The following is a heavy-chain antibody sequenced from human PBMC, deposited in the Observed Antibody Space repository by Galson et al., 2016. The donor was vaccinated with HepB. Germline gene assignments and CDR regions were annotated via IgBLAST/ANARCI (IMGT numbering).Heavy chain of an antibody. V-gene: IGHV3-53*01. J-gene: IGHJ4*02. D-gene: IGHD1-26*01. CDR3: AREGTWGGTYGHNFDF. Sequence: SLRLSCAVSGLTVGGNYMSWVRQAPGKGLEWVSSIFSGGGTYYADSLKGRVTISRDNSKNTLYLQMNNLRFEDTAMYYCAREGTWGGTYGHNFDFWGQGTLVTVSS. CDR2: IFSGGGT. CDR1: GLTVGGNY.